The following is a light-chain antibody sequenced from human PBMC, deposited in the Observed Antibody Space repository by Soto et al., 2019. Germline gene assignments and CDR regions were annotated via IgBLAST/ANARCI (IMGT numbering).Light chain of an antibody. CDR1: QSVSSY. V-gene: IGKV3-11*01. CDR2: DAS. J-gene: IGKJ2*01. Sequence: EIVLTQSPATLSLSPGERATLSCRASQSVSSYLAWYQQKPGQAPRLLIYDASNRATGIPARFSGSGSGTDFAHSISSLEPVDFAVYYSQQRSNWYSFGQGTKLEIK. CDR3: QQRSNWYS.